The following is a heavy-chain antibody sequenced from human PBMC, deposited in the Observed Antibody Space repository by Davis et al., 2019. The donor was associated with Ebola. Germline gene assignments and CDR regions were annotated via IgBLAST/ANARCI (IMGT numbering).Heavy chain of an antibody. CDR3: ARAQFPTTSDH. V-gene: IGHV1-18*04. CDR2: INPHNGNT. D-gene: IGHD1-1*01. J-gene: IGHJ4*02. Sequence: ASVKVSCKASGYTFTSYGISWLRQAPGQGLEWMGWINPHNGNTNYAQNVKGRVTMTTDTSTSTANMKVGRLRSDDTAVYYGARAQFPTTSDHWGQGTLITVSS. CDR1: GYTFTSYG.